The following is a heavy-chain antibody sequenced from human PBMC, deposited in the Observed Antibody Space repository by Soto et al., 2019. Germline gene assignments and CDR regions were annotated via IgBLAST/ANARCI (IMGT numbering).Heavy chain of an antibody. Sequence: QVQLQEWGAGLLKPSETLSLTCDIYDASFSGYYWSWIRQPPGKGLEWIGEINHSGGTNSNASLKSRVTLSLGTSMNQFSLKLTYVTAADTAVYFCARGSFETSPFDYWDQGTLVTVSS. CDR2: INHSGGT. V-gene: IGHV4-34*01. CDR3: ARGSFETSPFDY. CDR1: DASFSGYY. J-gene: IGHJ4*02.